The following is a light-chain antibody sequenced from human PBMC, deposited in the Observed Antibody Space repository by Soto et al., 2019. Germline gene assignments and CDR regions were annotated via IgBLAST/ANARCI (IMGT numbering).Light chain of an antibody. Sequence: QSVLTQPPSVSGAPGQRVTISCTGSSSKIGAGYDVRWYQQLPGTAPKLLIYDNNNRPSGVPDRFSGSKSGTSASLAITGLQAEDEADYYCQSYDSSLSGYVFGTGTKVTVL. CDR2: DNN. CDR1: SSKIGAGYD. V-gene: IGLV1-40*01. J-gene: IGLJ1*01. CDR3: QSYDSSLSGYV.